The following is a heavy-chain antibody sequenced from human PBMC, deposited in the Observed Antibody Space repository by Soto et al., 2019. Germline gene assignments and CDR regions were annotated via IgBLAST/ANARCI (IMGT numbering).Heavy chain of an antibody. CDR1: GFTFSDYG. CDR2: ISHDGSSQ. Sequence: QVQLAESGGGVVQPGRSLRLSCVASGFTFSDYGMHWVRQAPGKGLEWLTIISHDGSSQNFADSVKGRFTISRDNSKNTLYLQMNSLRAEDTAMYYCATGSTSWYYPHLDYWGQGTLVTVSS. CDR3: ATGSTSWYYPHLDY. J-gene: IGHJ4*02. V-gene: IGHV3-30*03. D-gene: IGHD6-13*01.